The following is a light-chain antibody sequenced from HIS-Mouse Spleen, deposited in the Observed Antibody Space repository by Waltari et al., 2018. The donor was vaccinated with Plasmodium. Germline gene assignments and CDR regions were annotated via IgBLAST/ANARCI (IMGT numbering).Light chain of an antibody. J-gene: IGKJ3*01. CDR1: QSVRGN. CDR2: GAS. CDR3: QQYNNWPFT. Sequence: EIVMTQSTATLSVSPGERATLSCRGSQSVRGNLAWYQQKPGQAPRHLIYGASTRATGIPARFRGSGSGTEFTLTISSLQSEDFAVDYCQQYNNWPFTFGPGTKVDIK. V-gene: IGKV3-15*01.